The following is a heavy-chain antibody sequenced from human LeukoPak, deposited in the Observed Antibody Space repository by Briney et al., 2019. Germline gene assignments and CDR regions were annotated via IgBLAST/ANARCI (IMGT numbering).Heavy chain of an antibody. CDR3: TRANNYDSSGYAIYYYYYYMDV. V-gene: IGHV3-49*03. D-gene: IGHD3-22*01. CDR2: IRSKAYGGTT. CDR1: GFTFGDYA. Sequence: GGSLRLSCTASGFTFGDYAMSWFRQAPGKGLEWVGFIRSKAYGGTTEYAASVKGRFTISRDDSKSIAYLQMNSLKTEDTAVYYCTRANNYDSSGYAIYYYYYYMDVWGKGTTVTVSS. J-gene: IGHJ6*03.